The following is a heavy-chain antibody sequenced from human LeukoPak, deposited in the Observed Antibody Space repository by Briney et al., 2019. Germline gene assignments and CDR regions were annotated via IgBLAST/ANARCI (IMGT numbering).Heavy chain of an antibody. Sequence: PSQTLSLTCTVSGGSISSGGYYWSWIRQHPGKGLEWIGSIYYSGSTYYNPPLKSRVTISVDTSKNQFSLKLSSVTAADTAVYYCARGLWFGELLYDWGQGTLVTVSS. CDR3: ARGLWFGELLYD. V-gene: IGHV4-39*07. CDR1: GGSISSGGYY. CDR2: IYYSGST. J-gene: IGHJ4*02. D-gene: IGHD3-10*01.